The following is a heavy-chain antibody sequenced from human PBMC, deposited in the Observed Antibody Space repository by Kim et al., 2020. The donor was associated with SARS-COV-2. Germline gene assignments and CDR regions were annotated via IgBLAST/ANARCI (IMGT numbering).Heavy chain of an antibody. V-gene: IGHV3-74*01. D-gene: IGHD3-16*02. J-gene: IGHJ4*02. CDR3: ARGHLGELSSNDY. Sequence: AGSVKGRFTVSRDTAKNPLYLQMNSRRAEDTAVYYCARGHLGELSSNDYWGQGTLVTVSS.